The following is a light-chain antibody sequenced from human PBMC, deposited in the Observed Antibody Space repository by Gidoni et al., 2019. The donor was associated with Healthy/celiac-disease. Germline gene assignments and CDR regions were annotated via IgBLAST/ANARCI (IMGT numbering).Light chain of an antibody. CDR3: QQYNSYSSWT. CDR1: QSISSW. J-gene: IGKJ1*01. V-gene: IGKV1-5*03. Sequence: DIQMTQSPSTLSASVGDRVPITCRASQSISSWLAWYQQKPGRAPKLLIYKASNLESGVPSRFSGSGSGTEFTLTISSLQPDDFATYYCQQYNSYSSWTFGQGTKVEIK. CDR2: KAS.